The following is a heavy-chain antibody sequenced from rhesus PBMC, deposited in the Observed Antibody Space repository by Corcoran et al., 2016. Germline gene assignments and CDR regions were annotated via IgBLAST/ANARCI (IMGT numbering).Heavy chain of an antibody. CDR3: AGLGYSSGWYGVLDY. Sequence: QVQLQESGPGMVKPSETLSLTCAVSGGSFSGYYWGWIRQPPGKGLEWIGDISGSSGSPPVHPPLHDRVTISTDTSKHQFSLRLSSVAAAGTAVYYCAGLGYSSGWYGVLDYWGQGVLVTGSS. J-gene: IGHJ4*01. D-gene: IGHD6-31*01. V-gene: IGHV4-165*01. CDR1: GGSFSGYY. CDR2: ISGSSGSP.